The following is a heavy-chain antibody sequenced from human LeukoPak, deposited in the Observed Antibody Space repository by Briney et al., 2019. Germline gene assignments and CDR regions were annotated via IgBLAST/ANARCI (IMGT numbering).Heavy chain of an antibody. Sequence: ASVKVSCKASGYSFTTYYMIRVRQAPGQVLQWMGIINPSGGSTGYVQKVQGRVTMTRDTSTSTVYMELSSLRSDDTAIYYCARSVKMPTIVHWGQGTLVTVSS. CDR2: INPSGGST. CDR3: ARSVKMPTIVH. V-gene: IGHV1-46*03. J-gene: IGHJ4*02. D-gene: IGHD5-24*01. CDR1: GYSFTTYY.